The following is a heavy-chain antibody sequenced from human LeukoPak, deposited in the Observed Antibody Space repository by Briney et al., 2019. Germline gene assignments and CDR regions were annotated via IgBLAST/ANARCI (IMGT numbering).Heavy chain of an antibody. V-gene: IGHV3-20*04. Sequence: GGSLRLSCAASGFTFDDYGMSWVRQAPGKGLEWVSGINWNGGRTDCADSVKGRFTISRDNAKNSLYLQMNSLRAEDTAFYYCARYDYSNYVGYYDHWGQGTLVTVSS. CDR2: INWNGGRT. CDR3: ARYDYSNYVGYYDH. CDR1: GFTFDDYG. D-gene: IGHD4-11*01. J-gene: IGHJ4*02.